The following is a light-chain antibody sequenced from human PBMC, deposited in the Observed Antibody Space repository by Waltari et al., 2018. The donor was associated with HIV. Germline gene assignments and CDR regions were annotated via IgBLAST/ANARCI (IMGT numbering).Light chain of an antibody. CDR1: QDIRHY. Sequence: DIQMTQSPSFLSASVGDKVTITCQASQDIRHYLNWYQKKAGKAPKLLIYDASKLQTGVPSRFSGSDSGTDLTLTITSLQSEDIGTYYCQQYADLPLTFGGGTQVEIK. CDR3: QQYADLPLT. J-gene: IGKJ4*01. CDR2: DAS. V-gene: IGKV1-33*01.